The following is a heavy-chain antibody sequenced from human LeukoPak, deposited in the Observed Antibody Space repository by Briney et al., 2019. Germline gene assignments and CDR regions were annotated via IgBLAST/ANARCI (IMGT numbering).Heavy chain of an antibody. D-gene: IGHD1-26*01. CDR1: GFTFSSYG. J-gene: IGHJ4*02. V-gene: IGHV3-30*03. CDR2: ISYDGSNK. CDR3: ARDRVRGRGSWGLDY. Sequence: GGSLRLSCAASGFTFSSYGMHWVRQAPGKGLEWVAVISYDGSNKYYADSVKGRFTISRDNSRNTLYLQMNSLRAEDTAVYYCARDRVRGRGSWGLDYWGQGTLVTVSS.